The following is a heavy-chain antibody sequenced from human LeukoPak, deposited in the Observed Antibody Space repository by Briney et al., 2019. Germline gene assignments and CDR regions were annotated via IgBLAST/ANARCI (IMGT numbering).Heavy chain of an antibody. D-gene: IGHD3-22*01. CDR1: GFTFSSYS. CDR2: ISISSSYI. Sequence: PGGSLRLSCAASGFTFSSYSMNWVRQAPGKGLEWVSSISISSSYIYYADSVKGRFTISRDNAKNSLYLQMNSLRAEDTAVYYCASVDSSGYFDWFDPWGQGTLVTVSS. CDR3: ASVDSSGYFDWFDP. V-gene: IGHV3-21*01. J-gene: IGHJ5*02.